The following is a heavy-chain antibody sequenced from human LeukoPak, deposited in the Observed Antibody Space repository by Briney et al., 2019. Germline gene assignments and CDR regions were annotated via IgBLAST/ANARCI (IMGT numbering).Heavy chain of an antibody. CDR1: GYTFTSYG. J-gene: IGHJ4*02. Sequence: GASVEVSCKASGYTFTSYGISWVRQAPGQGLEWMGWISAYNGNTNYAQKLQGRVTMTTDTSTSTAYMELRSLRSDDTAVYYCARIYYDSSGYYYGRGIDYWGQGTLVTVSS. CDR2: ISAYNGNT. CDR3: ARIYYDSSGYYYGRGIDY. D-gene: IGHD3-22*01. V-gene: IGHV1-18*01.